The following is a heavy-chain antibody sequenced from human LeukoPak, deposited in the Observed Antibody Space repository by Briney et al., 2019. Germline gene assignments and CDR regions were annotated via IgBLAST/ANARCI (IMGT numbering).Heavy chain of an antibody. CDR1: GYSITSGYN. CDR2: IYHSGSA. CDR3: VRYCSSTTCYTRAVDY. D-gene: IGHD2-2*02. V-gene: IGHV4-38-2*02. Sequence: PSETLSLTCTVSGYSITSGYNWAWIRQPPGKVLEWIGGIYHSGSAYYNPSLKSRVTISVDTSRNQFSLKLSSVTAADTAVYYCVRYCSSTTCYTRAVDYWGQGTLVTVSS. J-gene: IGHJ4*02.